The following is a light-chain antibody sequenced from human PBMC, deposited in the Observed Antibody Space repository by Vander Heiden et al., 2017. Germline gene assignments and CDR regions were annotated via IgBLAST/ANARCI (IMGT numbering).Light chain of an antibody. J-gene: IGLJ1*01. CDR1: SSDIGFYNY. V-gene: IGLV2-14*03. CDR3: NSYTASRTYV. Sequence: QSALAHPAPVSGSPAQSITIPCTGTSSDIGFYNYVSWYQHHPGKGPKLIIYDVTHRPSGVSNRFSGSKSGNTASLTISRLKAEDEADYYCNSYTASRTYVFGSGTKVTVL. CDR2: DVT.